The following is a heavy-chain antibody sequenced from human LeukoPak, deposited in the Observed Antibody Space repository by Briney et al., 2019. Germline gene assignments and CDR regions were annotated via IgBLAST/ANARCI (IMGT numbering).Heavy chain of an antibody. CDR1: EMSFSAYY. D-gene: IGHD6-19*01. CDR3: ARGFPPGSGSRGSHAFDV. V-gene: IGHV4-34*01. Sequence: KPSGTLSLTCAVSEMSFSAYYWNWIRQSPGKGLEWIGEINYGGSTKYTPSLEGRGTILIDTSKNQFSLKLTSVTAADTAVYYCARGFPPGSGSRGSHAFDVWGQGTMVTVSS. CDR2: INYGGST. J-gene: IGHJ3*01.